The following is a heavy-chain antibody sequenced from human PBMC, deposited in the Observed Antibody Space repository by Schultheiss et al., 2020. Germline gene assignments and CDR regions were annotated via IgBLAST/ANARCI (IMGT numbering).Heavy chain of an antibody. Sequence: GGSLRLSCAASGFTFSSYAMSWVRQAPGKGLEWVSYISSSGSTRYYADSVKGRFTISRDNAKNSLYLQMNSLRAEDTAVYYCARGRYSGYELPYYYYYGMDVWGQGTTVTVSS. CDR1: GFTFSSYA. J-gene: IGHJ6*02. CDR3: ARGRYSGYELPYYYYYGMDV. V-gene: IGHV3-48*04. D-gene: IGHD5-12*01. CDR2: ISSSGSTR.